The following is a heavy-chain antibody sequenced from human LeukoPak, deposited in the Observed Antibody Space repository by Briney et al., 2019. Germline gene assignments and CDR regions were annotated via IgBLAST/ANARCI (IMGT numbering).Heavy chain of an antibody. CDR2: ISSSSSTK. D-gene: IGHD2-15*01. J-gene: IGHJ6*03. V-gene: IGHV3-48*04. CDR3: ARYGSVVVAATPAPKQRGMDV. CDR1: GFTFSSYS. Sequence: GGSLRPSCAASGFTFSSYSMNWVRQAPGKGLEWVSYISSSSSTKYYADSVKGRFTISRDNAKNSLYLQMNSLRAEDTAVYYCARYGSVVVAATPAPKQRGMDVWGKGTTVTVSS.